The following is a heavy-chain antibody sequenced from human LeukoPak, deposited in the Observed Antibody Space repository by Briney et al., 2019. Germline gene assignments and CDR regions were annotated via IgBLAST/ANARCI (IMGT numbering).Heavy chain of an antibody. J-gene: IGHJ3*02. CDR2: ISGSGGST. D-gene: IGHD2-15*01. CDR1: GFTFSSYA. Sequence: GGSLRLSCAASGFTFSSYAMSRIRQAPGKGLEWVSAISGSGGSTYYADSVKGRFTISRDNSKNTLYLQMNSLRAEDTAVYYCARGEGYCSGGSCYSDAFDIWGQGTMVTVSS. CDR3: ARGEGYCSGGSCYSDAFDI. V-gene: IGHV3-23*01.